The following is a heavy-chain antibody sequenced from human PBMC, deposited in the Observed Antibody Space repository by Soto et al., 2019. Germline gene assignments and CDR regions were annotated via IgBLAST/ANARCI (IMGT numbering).Heavy chain of an antibody. D-gene: IGHD3-9*01. CDR1: GYTFTSYY. J-gene: IGHJ6*02. CDR2: INPSGGTT. CDR3: ARDLVFRTGTPDAGVYYYYGMDV. Sequence: SVKVSCKASGYTFTSYYMHWVRQAPGQRNEWMGIINPSGGTTYYADSVKGRFTISRHNSKNTLYLQMNSLRAEDTAVYYCARDLVFRTGTPDAGVYYYYGMDVWGQGTTVTVSS. V-gene: IGHV1-46*04.